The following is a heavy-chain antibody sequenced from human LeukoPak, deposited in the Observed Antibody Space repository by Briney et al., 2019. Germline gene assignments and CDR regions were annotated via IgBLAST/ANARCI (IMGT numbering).Heavy chain of an antibody. CDR2: INHSGST. CDR3: ARASFGSLWYFDL. D-gene: IGHD3-16*01. CDR1: GGSFSGYY. V-gene: IGHV4-34*01. Sequence: SSETLSLTCAVYGGSFSGYYWSWIRQPPGKGLEWIGEINHSGSTNYNPSLKSRVTISVDTSKNQLSLKLSSVTAADTAVYYCARASFGSLWYFDLWGRGTLVTVSS. J-gene: IGHJ2*01.